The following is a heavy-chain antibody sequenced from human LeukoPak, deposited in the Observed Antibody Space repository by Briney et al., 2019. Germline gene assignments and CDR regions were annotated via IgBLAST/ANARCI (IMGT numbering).Heavy chain of an antibody. CDR3: ASGGYSPFDY. CDR2: IYTSGST. D-gene: IGHD5-12*01. J-gene: IGHJ4*02. Sequence: SETLSLTCTVSGGSISSGSYYWSWIRQPAGKGLEWIGRIYTSGSTNYNPSLKSRVTISVDTSKNQFSLKLSSVTAADTAVYYCASGGYSPFDYGGQGTLVTVSS. V-gene: IGHV4-61*02. CDR1: GGSISSGSYY.